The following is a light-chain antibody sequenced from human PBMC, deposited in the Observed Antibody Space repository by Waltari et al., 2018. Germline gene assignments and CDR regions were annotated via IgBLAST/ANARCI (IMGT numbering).Light chain of an antibody. CDR1: SGDVGGYNF. CDR2: DVT. Sequence: QSALTQPRSVSGSPGQSVTIPCPGTSGDVGGYNFVSWYQQHPGKAPKLIIYDVTKRPSGVPDRFSGSKSGNTASLTISGLQAEDEADYYCCSYAGVYLYVFGTGTKVTVL. V-gene: IGLV2-11*01. J-gene: IGLJ1*01. CDR3: CSYAGVYLYV.